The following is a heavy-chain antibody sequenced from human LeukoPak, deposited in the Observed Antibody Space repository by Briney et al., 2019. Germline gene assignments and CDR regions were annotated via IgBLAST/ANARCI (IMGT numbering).Heavy chain of an antibody. V-gene: IGHV4-59*01. CDR1: GVSISSYY. CDR3: VATAAGLPY. CDR2: IYDSGST. D-gene: IGHD6-13*01. J-gene: IGHJ4*02. Sequence: SETLSLTCTVSGVSISSYYWSWIRQPPGKGLEWIGYIYDSGSTKYNPSLKSRVTMSLDTSKNQISLKLRPVTAADTAVYYCVATAAGLPYWGQGILVTVSS.